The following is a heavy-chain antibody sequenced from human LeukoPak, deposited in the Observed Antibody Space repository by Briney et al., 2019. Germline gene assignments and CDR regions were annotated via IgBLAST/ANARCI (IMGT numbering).Heavy chain of an antibody. CDR2: IYYSGST. V-gene: IGHV4-31*03. D-gene: IGHD4-17*01. CDR1: GGSISSGGYY. Sequence: PSETLSLTCTVSGGSISSGGYYWSWIRQHPGKGLEWIGYIYYSGSTYYNPSLKSRVTMSVDTSKNQFSLKLSSVTAADTAMYYCARGFLRPPWGQGTLVTVSS. CDR3: ARGFLRPP. J-gene: IGHJ5*02.